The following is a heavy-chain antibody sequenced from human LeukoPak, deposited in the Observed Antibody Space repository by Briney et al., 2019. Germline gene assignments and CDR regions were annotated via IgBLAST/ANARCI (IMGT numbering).Heavy chain of an antibody. CDR1: GFTFSSYA. CDR2: VSGSGGST. D-gene: IGHD3-22*01. Sequence: GRSLRLSCAASGFTFSSYAMSSVRQAPGKGLECVSAVSGSGGSTSYADSVKGRFTISRDNSKNTLYLQMNSVRAEDTAVYYCAKVVGDSSGYYPFEYYFDYWGQGTLVTVSS. V-gene: IGHV3-23*01. J-gene: IGHJ4*02. CDR3: AKVVGDSSGYYPFEYYFDY.